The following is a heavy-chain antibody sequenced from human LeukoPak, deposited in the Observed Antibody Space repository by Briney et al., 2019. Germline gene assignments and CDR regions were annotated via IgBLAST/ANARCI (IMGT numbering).Heavy chain of an antibody. J-gene: IGHJ4*02. D-gene: IGHD2-2*01. CDR3: ARSAGYCSSTSCYYYDY. Sequence: GRSLRLSCAASGFTFSSYAMHWVRQAPGKGLEWVAVISYDGSNKYYADSVKGRFTISRDNSKNTLYLQMNSLRAEDTAVYSCARSAGYCSSTSCYYYDYWGQGTLVTVSS. CDR2: ISYDGSNK. CDR1: GFTFSSYA. V-gene: IGHV3-30*04.